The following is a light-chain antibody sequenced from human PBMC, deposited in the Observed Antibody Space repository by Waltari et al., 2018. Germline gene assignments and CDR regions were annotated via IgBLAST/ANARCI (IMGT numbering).Light chain of an antibody. V-gene: IGKV3-20*01. CDR1: QSVTRA. CDR3: QHYLRLPVT. Sequence: EIVLTQSPATLSLSPGESATLSCRTSQSVTRALAWYQHKPGQAPRLLIYGAANRATGIPDRFSGSGSGTDFSLTISSLEPEDVAVYYCQHYLRLPVTFGQGTKVEVK. J-gene: IGKJ1*01. CDR2: GAA.